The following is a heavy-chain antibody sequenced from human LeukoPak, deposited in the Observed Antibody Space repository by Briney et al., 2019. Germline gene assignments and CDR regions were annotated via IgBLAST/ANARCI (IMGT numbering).Heavy chain of an antibody. CDR3: ARDPSPVYYASGSSKYYYYGMVV. CDR2: TSSGGTT. CDR1: GFTVSSNY. J-gene: IGHJ6*02. D-gene: IGHD3-10*01. Sequence: GGSLRLSCAASGFTVSSNYMNWVRQAPGKGLEWVSLTSSGGTTYYTDSVKGRFTISRDNSKSTLYLQMNSLRAEDTAVYYCARDPSPVYYASGSSKYYYYGMVVWGPGTTVTVSS. V-gene: IGHV3-66*01.